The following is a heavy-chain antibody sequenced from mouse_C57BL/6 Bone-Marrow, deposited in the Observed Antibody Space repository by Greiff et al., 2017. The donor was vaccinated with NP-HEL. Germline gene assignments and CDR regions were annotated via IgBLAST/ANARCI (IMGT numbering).Heavy chain of an antibody. CDR1: GFTFSNYW. Sequence: DVKLVESGGGLVQPGGSMKLSCVASGFTFSNYWMNWVRQSPEKGLEWVAQIRLKSDNYATHYAESVKGRFTISRDDSKSSVYLQMNNLRAEDTGIYYCTTYYYGSWYFDVWGTGTTVTVSS. D-gene: IGHD1-1*01. J-gene: IGHJ1*03. CDR2: IRLKSDNYAT. V-gene: IGHV6-3*01. CDR3: TTYYYGSWYFDV.